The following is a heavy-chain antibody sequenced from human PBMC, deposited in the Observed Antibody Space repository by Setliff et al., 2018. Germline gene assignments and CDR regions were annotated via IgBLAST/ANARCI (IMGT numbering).Heavy chain of an antibody. J-gene: IGHJ4*02. CDR3: AKDPQIRVLEWLSRVYFDY. Sequence: GGSLRLSCAASGFTFSSYAMSWVRQAPGKGLEWVSAISGSGGSTYYADSVKGRFTISRDNSKNTLYLQMNSLRAEDTAVYYCAKDPQIRVLEWLSRVYFDYWGQGTLVTVSS. CDR2: ISGSGGST. CDR1: GFTFSSYA. V-gene: IGHV3-23*01. D-gene: IGHD3-3*01.